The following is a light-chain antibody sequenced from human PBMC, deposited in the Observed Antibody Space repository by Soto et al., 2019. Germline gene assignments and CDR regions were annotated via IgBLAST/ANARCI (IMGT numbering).Light chain of an antibody. CDR1: SSNIGAGYD. CDR3: QSYDSSLSASV. J-gene: IGLJ3*02. CDR2: GNS. Sequence: QAVVTQPPSVSGAPGQRVTISCTGSSSNIGAGYDVHWCQQLPGTAPKLLIYGNSNRPSGVPDRFSGSKSGTSASLAITGLQAEDEADYYCQSYDSSLSASVFGGGTKLTVL. V-gene: IGLV1-40*01.